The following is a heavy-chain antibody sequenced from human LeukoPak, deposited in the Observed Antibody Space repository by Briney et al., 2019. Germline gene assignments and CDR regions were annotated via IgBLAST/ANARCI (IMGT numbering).Heavy chain of an antibody. CDR2: IIPILGIA. J-gene: IGHJ5*02. CDR3: ARGQVEYSSSSGWFDP. D-gene: IGHD6-6*01. CDR1: GGTFSSYA. V-gene: IGHV1-69*04. Sequence: ASVTVSCTASGGTFSSYAISWVRQAPGQGLEWMGRIIPILGIANYAQKFQGRVTITADKSTSTAYMELSSLRSEDTAVYYCARGQVEYSSSSGWFDPWGQGTLVTVSS.